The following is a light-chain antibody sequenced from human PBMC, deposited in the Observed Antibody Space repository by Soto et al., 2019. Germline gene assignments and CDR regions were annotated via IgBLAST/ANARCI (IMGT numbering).Light chain of an antibody. CDR2: AAS. Sequence: AIQMTQSPSSLSASVGDRDTITCRASQGIRTDLGWYQQKPGKAPKLLIYAASSLQSVVPSRFSGSGSGTDLTLTISSLQPEDFATYYCLQDYNYPWTFGQGTKVDIK. V-gene: IGKV1-6*01. CDR3: LQDYNYPWT. CDR1: QGIRTD. J-gene: IGKJ1*01.